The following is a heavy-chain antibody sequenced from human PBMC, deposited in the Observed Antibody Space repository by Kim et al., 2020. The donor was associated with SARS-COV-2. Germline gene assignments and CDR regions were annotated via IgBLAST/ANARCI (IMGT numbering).Heavy chain of an antibody. CDR2: NT. D-gene: IGHD2-8*02. Sequence: NTKCQQRVQGRVTLTRDTSANTASRELSSLGSEDTAVYYCARDLFHTGFDYWGQGTLVAVSS. V-gene: IGHV1-3*01. CDR3: ARDLFHTGFDY. J-gene: IGHJ4*02.